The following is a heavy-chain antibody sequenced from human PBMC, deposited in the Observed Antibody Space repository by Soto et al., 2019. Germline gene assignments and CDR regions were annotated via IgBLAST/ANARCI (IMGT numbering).Heavy chain of an antibody. J-gene: IGHJ6*02. Sequence: QVQLQESGPGLVKPSETLSLTCTVSGGSVSSGSYYWSWIRQPPGKGLEWIGYIYYSGSTNYNPSLKSRVTISVDTSKNQFSLKLSSVTAADTAVYYCARDAYDFWSGYLSYYYGMDVWGQGTTVTVSS. V-gene: IGHV4-61*01. CDR2: IYYSGST. CDR3: ARDAYDFWSGYLSYYYGMDV. D-gene: IGHD3-3*01. CDR1: GGSVSSGSYY.